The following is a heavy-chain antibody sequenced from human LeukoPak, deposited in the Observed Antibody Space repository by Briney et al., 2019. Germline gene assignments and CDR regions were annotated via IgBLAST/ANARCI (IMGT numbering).Heavy chain of an antibody. Sequence: SETLSLTCTVSGGSISSYYWSWIRQPPGKGLEWIGYIYYSGSTNYNPSLKSRVTISVDTSKNQFSLKLSSVTAADTAVYYCARATFGEFDDAFDIWGQGTMVTVSS. CDR3: ARATFGEFDDAFDI. CDR2: IYYSGST. J-gene: IGHJ3*02. CDR1: GGSISSYY. D-gene: IGHD3-10*01. V-gene: IGHV4-59*01.